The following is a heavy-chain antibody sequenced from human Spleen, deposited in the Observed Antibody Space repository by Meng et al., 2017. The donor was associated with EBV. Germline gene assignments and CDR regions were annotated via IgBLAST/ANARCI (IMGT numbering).Heavy chain of an antibody. CDR1: GASVSSNTYY. V-gene: IGHV4-61*01. CDR2: IYYSGDT. J-gene: IGHJ4*02. CDR3: VREVRSGSYFNDY. Sequence: QVQLQGSGPGLVKSSEPLSLTCTVSGASVSSNTYYWSWIRQPPGKRLEWIGNIYYSGDTKYNPSLESRVTISLHTSKNQFSLRLTSVTAADTAVYYCVREVRSGSYFNDYWGQGTLVTVSS. D-gene: IGHD1-26*01.